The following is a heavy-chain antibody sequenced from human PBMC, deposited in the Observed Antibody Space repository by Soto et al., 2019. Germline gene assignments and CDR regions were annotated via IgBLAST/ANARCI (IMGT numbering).Heavy chain of an antibody. J-gene: IGHJ5*02. CDR1: GVSVSNNSAA. V-gene: IGHV6-1*01. Sequence: PSQTPSLTGAISGVSVSNNSAAWNWITPSPSKGLEWLGRTYYRSKWYNDYAVSVKSQITINPDTSKNQFSLQLNSVTPEDTAVYYCARGLLWFGELGNWFDPWGQGTLVTVSS. D-gene: IGHD3-10*01. CDR3: ARGLLWFGELGNWFDP. CDR2: TYYRSKWYN.